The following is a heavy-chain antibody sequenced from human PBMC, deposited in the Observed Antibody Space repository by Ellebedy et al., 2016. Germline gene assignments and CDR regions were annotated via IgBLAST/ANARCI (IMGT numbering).Heavy chain of an antibody. D-gene: IGHD3-22*01. CDR3: STDFYDDSGYTTHFQH. CDR1: GLVFTGYT. J-gene: IGHJ1*01. Sequence: GGSLRLSCATSGLVFTGYTMNWVRQAPGKGLEWVASISASSTYIHYADSVKGRFTVSRDNAKASLFLQMSNLRAEDTAVYFCSTDFYDDSGYTTHFQHWGQGTLVTVSS. V-gene: IGHV3-21*01. CDR2: ISASSTYI.